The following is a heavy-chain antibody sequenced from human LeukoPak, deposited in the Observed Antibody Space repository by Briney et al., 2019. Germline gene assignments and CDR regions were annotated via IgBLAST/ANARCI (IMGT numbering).Heavy chain of an antibody. V-gene: IGHV4-39*07. Sequence: PSETLSLTCTVSGGSISSSSYYWGWIRQPPGKGLEWVGSIYYSGTTYYNPSPKSRVTISVDTSKNQFSLRLSSVTAADTAVYYCARVGYSGYDNRGSFDYWGQGTLVTVSS. CDR1: GGSISSSSYY. CDR3: ARVGYSGYDNRGSFDY. J-gene: IGHJ4*02. D-gene: IGHD5-12*01. CDR2: IYYSGTT.